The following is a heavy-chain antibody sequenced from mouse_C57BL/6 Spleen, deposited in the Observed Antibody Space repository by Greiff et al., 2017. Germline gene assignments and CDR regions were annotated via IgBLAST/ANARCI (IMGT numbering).Heavy chain of an antibody. CDR3: ARSYYNGSSPLAY. CDR2: IDPSDSYT. V-gene: IGHV1-50*01. D-gene: IGHD1-1*01. Sequence: QVQLQQPGAELVKPGASVKLSCKASGYTFTSYWMQWVKQRPGQGLEWIGEIDPSDSYTNYNQKFKGKATLTVDKSSSTAYMQLSSLTSEDSAVYYCARSYYNGSSPLAYWGQGTLVTVSA. CDR1: GYTFTSYW. J-gene: IGHJ3*01.